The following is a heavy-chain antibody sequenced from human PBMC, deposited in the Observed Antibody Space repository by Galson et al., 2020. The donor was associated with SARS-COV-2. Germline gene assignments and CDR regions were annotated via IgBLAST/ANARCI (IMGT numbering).Heavy chain of an antibody. Sequence: GGSLRLPCAASGFTFSSYGMHWVRQAPGKGLEWVAVISYDGSNKYYADSVKGRFTISRDNSKNTLYLQMNSLRAEDTAVYYCVGRLRLGELWDYWGQGTLVTVSS. J-gene: IGHJ4*02. CDR2: ISYDGSNK. CDR1: GFTFSSYG. V-gene: IGHV3-30*03. D-gene: IGHD3-16*01. CDR3: VGRLRLGELWDY.